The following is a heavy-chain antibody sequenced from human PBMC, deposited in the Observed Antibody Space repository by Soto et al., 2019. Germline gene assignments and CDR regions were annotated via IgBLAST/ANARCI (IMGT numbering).Heavy chain of an antibody. V-gene: IGHV1-69*06. D-gene: IGHD2-2*01. CDR2: ISPMFGTT. CDR3: ARGVVPAAGAAPHYFHYGMDV. CDR1: GDTFNKFA. Sequence: QVQLVQSGPEVKKPGSSVKVSCKTSGDTFNKFAISWVRQAPGQGHEWRGGISPMFGTTKYTQKFQGRVTFTADKSKGTAYMELTRLMYEDTATYFCARGVVPAAGAAPHYFHYGMDVWGQGTTVTVSS. J-gene: IGHJ6*02.